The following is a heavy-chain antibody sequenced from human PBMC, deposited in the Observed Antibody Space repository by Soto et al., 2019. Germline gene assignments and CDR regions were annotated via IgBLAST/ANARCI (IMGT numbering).Heavy chain of an antibody. CDR3: AKDYSPGVVIINYYYMDV. CDR1: GFTVSSYA. J-gene: IGHJ6*03. V-gene: IGHV3-23*01. CDR2: ISGSGGST. D-gene: IGHD3-3*01. Sequence: GGSLRLSCAASGFTVSSYAMSWVRQAPGKGLEWVSTISGSGGSTYYADSVQGRFTISRDNSKNTLYLQMNSLRAEDTAVYYCAKDYSPGVVIINYYYMDVWGKGTTVTVSS.